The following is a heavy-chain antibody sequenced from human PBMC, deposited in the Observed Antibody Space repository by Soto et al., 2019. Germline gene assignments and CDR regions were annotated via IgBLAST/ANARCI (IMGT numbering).Heavy chain of an antibody. CDR2: INHSGST. D-gene: IGHD3-22*01. CDR3: ARRSTTMIGEFDP. V-gene: IGHV4-34*01. J-gene: IGHJ5*02. CDR1: GGSFSGYY. Sequence: SETLSLTCAVYGGSFSGYYWSWIRQPPGKGLEWIGEINHSGSTNYNPSLKSRVTISVDTSKNQFSLKLSSVTAADTAVYYCARRSTTMIGEFDPWGQGTLVTVSS.